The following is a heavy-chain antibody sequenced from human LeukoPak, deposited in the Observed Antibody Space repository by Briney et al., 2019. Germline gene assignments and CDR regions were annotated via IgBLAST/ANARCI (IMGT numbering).Heavy chain of an antibody. D-gene: IGHD2-2*01. CDR1: GFAFSSHA. J-gene: IGHJ6*03. Sequence: PPGGSLRLSCAASGFAFSSHAMNWVRQAPGKGLEWVSVISTSGGTTNHADSVKGRFTISRDNSKSTLYLQMNSLRAEDTAVYYCAKSIEVGPATSHYYYYMDVWGKGTTVTVSS. CDR3: AKSIEVGPATSHYYYYMDV. CDR2: ISTSGGTT. V-gene: IGHV3-23*01.